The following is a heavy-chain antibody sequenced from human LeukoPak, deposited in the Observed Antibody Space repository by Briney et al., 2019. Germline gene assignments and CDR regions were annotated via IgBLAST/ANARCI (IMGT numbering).Heavy chain of an antibody. CDR2: INQNGNVN. Sequence: GGSLRLSCAASGFTFSSYWMNWARQAPGKGLEWVASINQNGNVNYYVDSVKGRFTISRDNAKNSLYLQMSNLRAEDTAVYYCARDRWAILTGSENYYFYGMDVWGQGTTVTVSS. V-gene: IGHV3-7*03. CDR1: GFTFSSYW. J-gene: IGHJ6*02. D-gene: IGHD3-9*01. CDR3: ARDRWAILTGSENYYFYGMDV.